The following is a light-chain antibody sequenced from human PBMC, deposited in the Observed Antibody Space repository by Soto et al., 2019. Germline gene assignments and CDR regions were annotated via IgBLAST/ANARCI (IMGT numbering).Light chain of an antibody. CDR3: CSYACSHTLVI. Sequence: QSALTQPRSVSGSPGQSVTISCTGTSSDVGSYNYVSWYQHHPGKAPKLMIYDVTKRPSGVPDRFSGSKSGNTASLTISGLQAEDDAEYYCCSYACSHTLVICGGGTKLTVL. CDR1: SSDVGSYNY. CDR2: DVT. J-gene: IGLJ2*01. V-gene: IGLV2-11*01.